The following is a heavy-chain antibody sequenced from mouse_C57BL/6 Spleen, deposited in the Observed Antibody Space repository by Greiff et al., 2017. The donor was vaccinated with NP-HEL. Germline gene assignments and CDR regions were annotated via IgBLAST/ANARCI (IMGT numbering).Heavy chain of an antibody. CDR1: GYTFTDYY. CDR3: ARGDGSPKNMDY. D-gene: IGHD1-1*01. CDR2: INPYNGGT. Sequence: EVQLQQSGPVLVKPGASVKMSCKASGYTFTDYYMNWVKQSHGKSLEWIGVINPYNGGTSYNQKFKGKATLTVDKSSSTAYMELNSLTSEDSAVYYCARGDGSPKNMDYWGQGTSVTVSS. J-gene: IGHJ4*01. V-gene: IGHV1-19*01.